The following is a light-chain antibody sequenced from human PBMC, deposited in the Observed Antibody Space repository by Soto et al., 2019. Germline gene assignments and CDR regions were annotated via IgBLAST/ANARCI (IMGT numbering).Light chain of an antibody. CDR3: ISYTGSSTSNV. V-gene: IGLV2-14*01. J-gene: IGLJ1*01. CDR1: NRDIGSYSH. Sequence: QSVLTQPASVSGSPGQSITISCTGTNRDIGSYSHVAWYQQFPGKTPKLIIYEVSYRPSGVSHRFSASKSGNTASLTISGLQADDEADYNCISYTGSSTSNVFGTGTKVTVL. CDR2: EVS.